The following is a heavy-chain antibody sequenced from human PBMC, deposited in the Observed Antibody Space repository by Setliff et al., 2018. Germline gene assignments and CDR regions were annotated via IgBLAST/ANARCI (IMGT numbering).Heavy chain of an antibody. CDR2: TSAYNGNT. J-gene: IGHJ4*02. CDR1: GYTFTRYA. D-gene: IGHD6-19*01. Sequence: ASVKVSCKASGYTFTRYAISWVRQAPGQGPEWMGWTSAYNGNTNYALKLQDRVIMTADTSTNTVYLDLRSLRSDDSAMYYCTRGQRAWSYWGQGTLVTVSS. CDR3: TRGQRAWSY. V-gene: IGHV1-18*01.